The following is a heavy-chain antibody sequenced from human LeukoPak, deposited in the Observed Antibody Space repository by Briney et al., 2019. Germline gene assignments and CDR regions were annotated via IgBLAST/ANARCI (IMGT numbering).Heavy chain of an antibody. CDR2: INPNSGGT. CDR3: ARDLNYYDSSGYYPD. V-gene: IGHV1-2*02. J-gene: IGHJ4*02. Sequence: ASVKVSCKASGYTFTGYYMHWVRQAPGQGLEWMGCINPNSGGTNYAQKFQGRVTMTRDTSISTAYMELSSLRSDDTAAYYCARDLNYYDSSGYYPDWGQGTLVTVSS. CDR1: GYTFTGYY. D-gene: IGHD3-22*01.